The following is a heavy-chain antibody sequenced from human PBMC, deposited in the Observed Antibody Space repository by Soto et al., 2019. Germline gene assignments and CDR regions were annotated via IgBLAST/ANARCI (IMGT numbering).Heavy chain of an antibody. Sequence: ASVKVSCKASGYTFTRYGISWVRQAPGQGLEWMGWISAYNGNTNYAQKLQGRVTMTTDTSTSTAYMELRSLRSDDTAVYYCARVSPKDCSGGSCYSPANAFDIWGQGTMVTVSS. CDR3: ARVSPKDCSGGSCYSPANAFDI. CDR2: ISAYNGNT. V-gene: IGHV1-18*01. D-gene: IGHD2-15*01. CDR1: GYTFTRYG. J-gene: IGHJ3*02.